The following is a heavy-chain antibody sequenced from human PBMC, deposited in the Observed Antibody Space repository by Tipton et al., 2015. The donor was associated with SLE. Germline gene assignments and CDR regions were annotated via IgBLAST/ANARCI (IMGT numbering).Heavy chain of an antibody. CDR1: GGPISSSSYY. Sequence: TLSLTCTVSGGPISSSSYYWGWIRQPPGKGLEWIGSIYYSGSTYYNPSLKSRVTISVDTSKNQFSLKLSSVTAADTAVYYCARRRVEPGAFDIWGQGTMVTVSS. CDR3: ARRRVEPGAFDI. D-gene: IGHD5-24*01. V-gene: IGHV4-39*01. CDR2: IYYSGST. J-gene: IGHJ3*02.